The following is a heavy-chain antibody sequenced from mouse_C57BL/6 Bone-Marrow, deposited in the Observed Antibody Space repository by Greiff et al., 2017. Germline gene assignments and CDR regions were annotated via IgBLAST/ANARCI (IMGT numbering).Heavy chain of an antibody. Sequence: SGAELVRPGASVTLSCKASGYTFTDYEMHWVKQTPVHGLEWIGAIDPETGGTAYNQKFKGKARLTADKSSSTAYMELRSLTSEDSAVYYCTRYYYGPNWYFDVWGTGTTVTVSS. CDR2: IDPETGGT. CDR1: GYTFTDYE. V-gene: IGHV1-15*01. J-gene: IGHJ1*03. D-gene: IGHD1-1*01. CDR3: TRYYYGPNWYFDV.